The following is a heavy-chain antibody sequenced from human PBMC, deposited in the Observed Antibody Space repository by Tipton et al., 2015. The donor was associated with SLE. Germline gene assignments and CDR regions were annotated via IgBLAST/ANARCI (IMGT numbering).Heavy chain of an antibody. V-gene: IGHV3-49*04. CDR1: GFTFGDYA. J-gene: IGHJ4*02. Sequence: SLRLSCTVSGFTFGDYAMSWVRQAPGKGLEWVGFIRSKTYGGSPEYAASVKGRFTISRDDSESLAYLQMNSLKTGDTAVYYCTRGSGWTDYWGQGTLVTVSS. CDR2: IRSKTYGGSP. D-gene: IGHD6-19*01. CDR3: TRGSGWTDY.